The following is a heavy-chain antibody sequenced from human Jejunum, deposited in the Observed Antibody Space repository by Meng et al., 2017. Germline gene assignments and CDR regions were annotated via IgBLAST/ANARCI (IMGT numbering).Heavy chain of an antibody. CDR1: GGSFSGYY. J-gene: IGHJ4*02. CDR3: ARKSYDSWSGPYYFDY. Sequence: SETLSLTCAVYGGSFSGYYWSWIRQPPGRGLEWIGEINHSGITNYNPSLKSRVTISVDTSKNQFSLELSSVTAADTAVFYCARKSYDSWSGPYYFDYWGQGTLVTVSS. CDR2: INHSGIT. D-gene: IGHD3-3*01. V-gene: IGHV4-34*01.